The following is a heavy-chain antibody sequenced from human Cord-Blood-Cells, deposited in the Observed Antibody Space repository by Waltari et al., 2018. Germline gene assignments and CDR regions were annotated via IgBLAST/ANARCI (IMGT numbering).Heavy chain of an antibody. V-gene: IGHV1-24*01. Sequence: QVQLVQSGAEVKKPGASVKVSCKVSGYTLTELSMHWVRQAPGKGLEWMGGCDPADGETCYAQKFQGRGTMTEDTSTDTAYMELSSLRSEDTAVDYCATGSGDSSGYYYDFDYWGQGTLVTVSS. CDR3: ATGSGDSSGYYYDFDY. CDR1: GYTLTELS. CDR2: CDPADGET. J-gene: IGHJ4*02. D-gene: IGHD3-22*01.